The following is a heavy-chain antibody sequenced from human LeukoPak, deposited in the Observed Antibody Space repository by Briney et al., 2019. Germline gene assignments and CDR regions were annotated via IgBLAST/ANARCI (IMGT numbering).Heavy chain of an antibody. CDR1: GGSFSGYY. CDR3: ARVPKGPFNYYDSSGYPFDY. J-gene: IGHJ4*02. CDR2: INHSGST. Sequence: PSETPSLTCAVYGGSFSGYYWSWIRQPPGKGLEWIGEINHSGSTNYNPSLKSRVTISVDTSKNQFSLKLSSVTAADTAVYYCARVPKGPFNYYDSSGYPFDYWGQGTLVTVSS. D-gene: IGHD3-22*01. V-gene: IGHV4-34*01.